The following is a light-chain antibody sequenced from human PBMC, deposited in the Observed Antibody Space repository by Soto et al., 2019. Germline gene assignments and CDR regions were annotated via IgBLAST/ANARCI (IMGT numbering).Light chain of an antibody. J-gene: IGLJ2*01. V-gene: IGLV1-47*01. CDR2: RNN. CDR1: SSNIGSNY. CDR3: AAWDDSLSGYVV. Sequence: QSVLTQPPSACGTPGQRVTISCSGSSSNIGSNYVYWYLQLPGTAPKLLIYRNNQRPSGVPDRFSGSKSGTSASLASSGLRSEDEADYYCAAWDDSLSGYVVFGGGTKLTVL.